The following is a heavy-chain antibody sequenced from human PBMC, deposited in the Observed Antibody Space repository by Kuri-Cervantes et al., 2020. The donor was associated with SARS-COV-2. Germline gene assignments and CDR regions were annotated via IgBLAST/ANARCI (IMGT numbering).Heavy chain of an antibody. CDR1: GFTFSSYG. Sequence: GESLKISCAAPGFTFSSYGMHWVRQAPGKGLEWVAVIWYDGSNKYYADSVKGRFTISRDNSKNTLYLQMNSLRAEDTAVYYCARDSMGSGWYYYYYYYGMDVWGQGTTVTVSS. D-gene: IGHD6-19*01. CDR2: IWYDGSNK. CDR3: ARDSMGSGWYYYYYYYGMDV. J-gene: IGHJ6*02. V-gene: IGHV3-33*08.